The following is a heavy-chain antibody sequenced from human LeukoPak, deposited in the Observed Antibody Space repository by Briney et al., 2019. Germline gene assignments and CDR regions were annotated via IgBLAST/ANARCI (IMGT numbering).Heavy chain of an antibody. J-gene: IGHJ6*03. CDR2: IWYDGSNK. CDR1: GFTFSSYG. CDR3: ARGRAYYYYMDV. V-gene: IGHV3-33*01. Sequence: PGGSLRLSCAASGFTFSSYGMHWVRQAPGKGLEWVAVIWYDGSNKYYADSVKGRFTISRDNSKNTLYLQMNSLRAEGTAVYYCARGRAYYYYMDVWGKGTTVTVSS.